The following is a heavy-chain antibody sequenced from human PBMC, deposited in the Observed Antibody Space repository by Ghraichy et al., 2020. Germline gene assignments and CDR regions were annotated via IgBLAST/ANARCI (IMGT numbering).Heavy chain of an antibody. D-gene: IGHD2-2*01. CDR3: AVSQLLFGTIDY. CDR1: GGSISSSSYY. V-gene: IGHV4-39*07. CDR2: IYYSGST. J-gene: IGHJ4*02. Sequence: SETLSLTCTVSGGSISSSSYYWGWIRQPPGKGLEWIGSIYYSGSTYYNPSLKSRVTISVDTSKNQFSLKLSSVTAADTAVYYCAVSQLLFGTIDYWGQGTLVTVSS.